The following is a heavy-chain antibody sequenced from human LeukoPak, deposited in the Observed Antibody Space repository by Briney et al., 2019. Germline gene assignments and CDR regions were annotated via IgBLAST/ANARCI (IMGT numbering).Heavy chain of an antibody. CDR1: GDSISSRNW. Sequence: PSGTLSLTCAVSGDSISSRNWWSWVRQPPGKGLEWMGEIYHSGSTNYNPSLKSRVTISVDKSKNQFSLKLSSVTAADTAVYYCAKATQQLVRFLFFDYWGQGTLVTVSS. J-gene: IGHJ4*02. D-gene: IGHD6-6*01. CDR2: IYHSGST. V-gene: IGHV4-4*02. CDR3: AKATQQLVRFLFFDY.